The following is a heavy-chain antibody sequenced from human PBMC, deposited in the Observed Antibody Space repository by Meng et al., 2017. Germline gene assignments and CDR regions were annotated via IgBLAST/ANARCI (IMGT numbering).Heavy chain of an antibody. CDR3: ARGSYSFDS. CDR2: AYYRSKWYH. CDR1: GDSVSSNSAA. Sequence: QIQLQQSGPGLVKPSHTLSIICAISGDSVSSNSAAWNWIRQSPSRGLEWLGRAYYRSKWYHDYAESVKSRISIDPDTSKNQFSLQLRSVTPEDSAVYYCARGSYSFDSWGQRTLVTVSS. J-gene: IGHJ4*02. V-gene: IGHV6-1*01. D-gene: IGHD1-26*01.